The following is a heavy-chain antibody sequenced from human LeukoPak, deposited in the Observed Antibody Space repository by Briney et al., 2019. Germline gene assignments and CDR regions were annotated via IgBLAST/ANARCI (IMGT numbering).Heavy chain of an antibody. CDR2: IQRDGSDK. V-gene: IGHV3-7*03. CDR3: AKYDSGYSLDY. Sequence: GGSLRLSCVASGFTFSGYWMSWVRQAPGKGLEWVAKIQRDGSDKEYVDSVKGRFGISRGNAKNCLFLQMNSLRAEDTAIYFCAKYDSGYSLDYWGQGTLVIVSS. CDR1: GFTFSGYW. J-gene: IGHJ4*02. D-gene: IGHD4-23*01.